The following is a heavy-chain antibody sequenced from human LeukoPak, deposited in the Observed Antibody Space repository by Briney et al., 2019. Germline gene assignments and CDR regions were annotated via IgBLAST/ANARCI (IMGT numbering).Heavy chain of an antibody. V-gene: IGHV1-8*03. D-gene: IGHD6-19*01. CDR3: ARDSRGWHESDY. CDR1: GYTFTSYD. Sequence: GASVKVSCKASGYTFTSYDINWVRQATGQGLEWMGWMNPNSGNTGYAQKFQGRVTITRNTSISTAYMELSSLRSEDTAVYYCARDSRGWHESDYWGQGTLVTVSS. J-gene: IGHJ4*02. CDR2: MNPNSGNT.